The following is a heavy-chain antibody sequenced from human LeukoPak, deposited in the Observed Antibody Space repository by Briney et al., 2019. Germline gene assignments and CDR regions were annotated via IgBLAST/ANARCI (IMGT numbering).Heavy chain of an antibody. D-gene: IGHD3-16*01. Sequence: ASVKVSCKASGYTFTGYYMHWVRQAPGQGLEWMGWINPNSGGTNYAQKFRGRVTITADKSTRTAYMELSSLRSEDTAVYYCARDNDSRDPPHFDYWGQGTLVTVSS. CDR3: ARDNDSRDPPHFDY. V-gene: IGHV1-2*02. J-gene: IGHJ4*02. CDR1: GYTFTGYY. CDR2: INPNSGGT.